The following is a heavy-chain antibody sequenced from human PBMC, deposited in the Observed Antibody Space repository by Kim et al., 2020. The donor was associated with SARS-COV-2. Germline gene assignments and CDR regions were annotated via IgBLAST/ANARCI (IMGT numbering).Heavy chain of an antibody. CDR2: IYTSGST. V-gene: IGHV4-61*02. CDR3: ATSYDFWSGYYNENPDAFDI. J-gene: IGHJ3*02. Sequence: SETLSLTCTVSGGSISSGSYYWSWIRQPAGKGLEWIGRIYTSGSTNYNPSLKSRVTISVDTSKNQFSLKLSSVTAADTAVYYCATSYDFWSGYYNENPDAFDIWGQGTMVTVSS. D-gene: IGHD3-3*01. CDR1: GGSISSGSYY.